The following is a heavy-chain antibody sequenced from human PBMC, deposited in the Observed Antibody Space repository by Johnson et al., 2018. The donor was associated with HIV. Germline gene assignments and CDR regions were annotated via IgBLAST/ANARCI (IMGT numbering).Heavy chain of an antibody. CDR3: ARDLGGPIPLDAFAV. CDR1: GFTFRSYA. D-gene: IGHD2-2*02. Sequence: VQLVESGGGVVQPGRSLRLSCAASGFTFRSYAFNWVRQAPGKGLEWVSAISGGGGSTFYGDSVKGRFTVSRDNSKDTLYLQMNSLRAEDTALYYCARDLGGPIPLDAFAVWGQGTMVAVSS. J-gene: IGHJ3*01. CDR2: ISGGGGST. V-gene: IGHV3-23*04.